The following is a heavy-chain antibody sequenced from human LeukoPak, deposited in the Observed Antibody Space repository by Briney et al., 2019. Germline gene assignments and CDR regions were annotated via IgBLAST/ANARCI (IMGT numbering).Heavy chain of an antibody. J-gene: IGHJ3*02. V-gene: IGHV3-23*01. CDR3: ARHSEGPVNDAFDI. Sequence: PGGSLRLSCAASGFTFSSYSMNWVRQAPGKGLEWVSTITGSGGNTDYADSVKGRFTISRDNSKNTLYLQMHSLRAEDTAVYYCARHSEGPVNDAFDIWGQGTKVTVSS. D-gene: IGHD2-2*01. CDR1: GFTFSSYS. CDR2: ITGSGGNT.